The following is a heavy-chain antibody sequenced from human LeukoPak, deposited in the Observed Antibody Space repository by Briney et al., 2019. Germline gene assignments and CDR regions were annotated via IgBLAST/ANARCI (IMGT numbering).Heavy chain of an antibody. J-gene: IGHJ4*02. V-gene: IGHV4-59*01. Sequence: SETLSLTCTLSGDFITGYYWSWLRQPPGKGLEWIGDVYYSGSTEHNPSLRSRVTISVERSEHQFSLRLTSVTAADTAVYYCASNTGTVFDYWGQGALVTVSS. CDR2: VYYSGST. CDR1: GDFITGYY. D-gene: IGHD7-27*01. CDR3: ASNTGTVFDY.